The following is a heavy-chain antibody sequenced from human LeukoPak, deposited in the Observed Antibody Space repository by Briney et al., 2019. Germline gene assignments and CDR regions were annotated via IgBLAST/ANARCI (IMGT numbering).Heavy chain of an antibody. V-gene: IGHV4-34*01. J-gene: IGHJ4*02. CDR3: ASERNGDSTGYYLGGY. CDR2: INHSGST. D-gene: IGHD3-22*01. CDR1: GGSFSGYY. Sequence: SETLSLTCAVYGGSFSGYYWSWIRQPPGKGLEWIGEINHSGSTNYNPSLKSRVTISVDTSKNQFSLKLSSVTAADTAVYYCASERNGDSTGYYLGGYWGQGTLVTVSS.